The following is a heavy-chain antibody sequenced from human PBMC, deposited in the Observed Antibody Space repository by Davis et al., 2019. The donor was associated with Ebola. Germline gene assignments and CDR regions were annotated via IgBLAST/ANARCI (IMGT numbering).Heavy chain of an antibody. CDR3: ARGRTIFGVVIPRAFDI. CDR1: GGSISSGGYY. CDR2: IYYSGST. D-gene: IGHD3-3*01. J-gene: IGHJ3*02. V-gene: IGHV4-31*03. Sequence: LRLSCTVSGGSISSGGYYWSWIRQHPGKGLEWIGYIYYSGSTYYNPSLKSRVTISVDTSKNQFSLKLSSVTAADTAVYYCARGRTIFGVVIPRAFDIWGQGTMVTVSS.